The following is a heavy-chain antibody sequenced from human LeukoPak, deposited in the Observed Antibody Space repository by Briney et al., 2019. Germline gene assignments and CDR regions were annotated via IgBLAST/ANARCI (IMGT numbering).Heavy chain of an antibody. V-gene: IGHV5-10-1*01. CDR3: ARETDQLGYCSSTSCYLYWFDP. D-gene: IGHD2-2*01. Sequence: GESLKISCKGSGCSFTSYWISWVRRMPGKGLEWMGRIDPSDSYTNYSPSFQGHVTISADKSISTAYLQWSSLKASDTAMYYCARETDQLGYCSSTSCYLYWFDPWGQGTLVTVSS. CDR2: IDPSDSYT. J-gene: IGHJ5*02. CDR1: GCSFTSYW.